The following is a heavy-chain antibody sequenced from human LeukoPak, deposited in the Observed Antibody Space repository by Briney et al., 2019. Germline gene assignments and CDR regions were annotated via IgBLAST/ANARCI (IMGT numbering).Heavy chain of an antibody. V-gene: IGHV3-48*01. J-gene: IGHJ4*02. CDR3: AKVSRTNHDNFFDY. CDR2: ISSSSDII. D-gene: IGHD1-14*01. CDR1: AFAFTIYD. Sequence: GGSLRLSCAASAFAFTIYDMNWVRQPPGKGLEWLSYISSSSDIIHYADSVKGRFTISRDNAKNSLYLQMNSLGAEDTAVYYCAKVSRTNHDNFFDYWGQGTLVTVSS.